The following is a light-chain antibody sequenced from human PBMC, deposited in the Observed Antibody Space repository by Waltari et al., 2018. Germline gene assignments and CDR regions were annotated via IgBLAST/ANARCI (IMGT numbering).Light chain of an antibody. CDR2: SIN. CDR3: TTWDDSLNGRV. Sequence: SVLTQPPSASGTPGQRVTISCSGSSSNIGSNTVNWYQQLPGTAPKLLIYSINQRPSGVPDRFSGSKSDTSASLAISGLQSEDEADYYCTTWDDSLNGRVFSGGTKLTVL. J-gene: IGLJ3*02. CDR1: SSNIGSNT. V-gene: IGLV1-44*01.